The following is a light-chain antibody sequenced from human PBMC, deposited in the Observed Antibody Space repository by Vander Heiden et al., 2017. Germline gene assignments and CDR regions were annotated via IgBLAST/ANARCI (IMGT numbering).Light chain of an antibody. CDR3: QQDTNSFSLT. V-gene: IGKV3-20*01. CDR1: QAVNSKF. CDR2: AAS. J-gene: IGKJ4*01. Sequence: EVLLTQFPGTLSLSPGERATLSCRASQAVNSKFLAWYQQTPGQAPRLLIYAASNRATGIPDRFSGSGYGTDFTLTINRLEPDDFAVYFCQQDTNSFSLTFGGGTKVETK.